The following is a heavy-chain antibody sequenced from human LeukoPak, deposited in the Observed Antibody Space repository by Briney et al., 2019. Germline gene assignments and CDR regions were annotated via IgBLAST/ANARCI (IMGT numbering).Heavy chain of an antibody. D-gene: IGHD2-15*01. CDR2: IDPSDSYT. CDR1: GYSFTSYW. CDR3: ARQYCSGGSCYPNWFDP. J-gene: IGHJ5*02. V-gene: IGHV5-10-1*01. Sequence: GASLRISSKGSGYSFTSYWISWVRRMPGKGLGWMGRIDPSDSYTNYSPSFQGHVTISADKSISTAYLQWSSLRASDTAMYYCARQYCSGGSCYPNWFDPWGQGTLVTVSS.